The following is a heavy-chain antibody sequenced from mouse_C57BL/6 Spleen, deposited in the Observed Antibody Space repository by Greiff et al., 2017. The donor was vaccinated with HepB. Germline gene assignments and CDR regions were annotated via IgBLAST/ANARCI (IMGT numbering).Heavy chain of an antibody. Sequence: QVQLQQSGAELARPGASVKLSCMASGYTFTSYGISWVKQRTGQGLEWIGEIYPRSGNTYYNEKFKGKATLTADKSSSTAYMGLRSLTSEDSAVYFCARTYGSIHWYFGGWGTGATVTAAS. D-gene: IGHD1-1*01. V-gene: IGHV1-81*01. J-gene: IGHJ1*03. CDR3: ARTYGSIHWYFGG. CDR1: GYTFTSYG. CDR2: IYPRSGNT.